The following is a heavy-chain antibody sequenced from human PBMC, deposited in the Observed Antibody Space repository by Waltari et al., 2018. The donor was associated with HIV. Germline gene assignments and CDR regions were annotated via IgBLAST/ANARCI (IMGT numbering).Heavy chain of an antibody. CDR3: ARDPSYYYDSSDKGLDY. D-gene: IGHD3-22*01. Sequence: EVQLVESGGGLVQPGGSLRLSCAASAFTLSSHWMHSFRQAQWKGLVGVSRINRDGSSTSDADSVKGRFTISRDNAKNTLYLQMNSLRAEDTAVYYCARDPSYYYDSSDKGLDYWGQGTLVTVSS. J-gene: IGHJ4*02. CDR1: AFTLSSHW. CDR2: INRDGSST. V-gene: IGHV3-74*01.